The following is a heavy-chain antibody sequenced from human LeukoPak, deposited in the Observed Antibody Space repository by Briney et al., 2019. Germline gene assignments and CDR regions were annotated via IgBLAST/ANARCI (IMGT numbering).Heavy chain of an antibody. CDR3: ARGDSSSWYEALGY. V-gene: IGHV4-34*01. D-gene: IGHD6-13*01. J-gene: IGHJ4*02. CDR2: INHSGST. CDR1: GGSFSGYY. Sequence: SETLSLTCAVYGGSFSGYYWSWIRQPPGKGLEWIGEINHSGSTNYNPSLKSRVTISVDTFKNQFSLKLSSVTAADTAVYYCARGDSSSWYEALGYWGQGTLVTVSS.